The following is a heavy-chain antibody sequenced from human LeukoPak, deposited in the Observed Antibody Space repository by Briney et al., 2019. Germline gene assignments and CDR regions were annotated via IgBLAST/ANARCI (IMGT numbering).Heavy chain of an antibody. D-gene: IGHD3-10*01. CDR2: INPNSGDT. V-gene: IGHV1-2*02. Sequence: ASVKVSCKASGYTFTGYYLHWVRPAPGQGLEWMGWINPNSGDTNYAQKFQGRVTMTRDTSISTAYMELTGLTSDDTAVYYCARDQEGGSGTFDPWGQGTLVTVSS. CDR1: GYTFTGYY. J-gene: IGHJ5*02. CDR3: ARDQEGGSGTFDP.